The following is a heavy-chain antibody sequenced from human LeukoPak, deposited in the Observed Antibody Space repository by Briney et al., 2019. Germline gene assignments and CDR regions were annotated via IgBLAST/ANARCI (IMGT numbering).Heavy chain of an antibody. V-gene: IGHV1-8*01. CDR3: ARAKLIAARRVHTGNWFDP. D-gene: IGHD6-6*01. CDR2: MNPNSGNT. J-gene: IGHJ5*02. Sequence: GASVKVSCKASGYTFTSYDINWVRQATGQGLEWMGWMNPNSGNTGYAQKIQGRVTMTRNTSISTAYMELSSLRSEDTAVYYCARAKLIAARRVHTGNWFDPWGQGTLVTVSS. CDR1: GYTFTSYD.